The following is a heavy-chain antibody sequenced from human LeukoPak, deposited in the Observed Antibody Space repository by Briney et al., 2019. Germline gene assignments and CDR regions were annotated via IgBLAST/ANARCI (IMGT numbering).Heavy chain of an antibody. CDR2: INPNSGGT. V-gene: IGHV1-2*06. CDR1: GYTFTGYY. J-gene: IGHJ5*02. CDR3: ARGALTGLWFGETRFNWFDP. D-gene: IGHD3-10*01. Sequence: ASVKVSCKASGYTFTGYYMHWVRQAPGQGLEWMGRINPNSGGTNYAQKFQGRVTMTRDTSISTAYMELSSLRSEDTAVYYCARGALTGLWFGETRFNWFDPWGQGTLVTVSS.